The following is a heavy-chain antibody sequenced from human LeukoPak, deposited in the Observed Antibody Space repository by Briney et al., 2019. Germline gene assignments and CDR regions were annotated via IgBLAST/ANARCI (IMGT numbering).Heavy chain of an antibody. D-gene: IGHD3-10*01. CDR2: ISYDGSNK. CDR1: GFTFSSYG. V-gene: IGHV3-30*03. CDR3: ARDAPSDYGSGSPRDAFDI. J-gene: IGHJ3*02. Sequence: GGSLRLSCAASGFTFSSYGMHWVRQDPGKGLEWVAVISYDGSNKYYADSVKGRFTISKDNSKNTLYLQMNSLRAEDTAVYYCARDAPSDYGSGSPRDAFDIWGQGTMVTVSS.